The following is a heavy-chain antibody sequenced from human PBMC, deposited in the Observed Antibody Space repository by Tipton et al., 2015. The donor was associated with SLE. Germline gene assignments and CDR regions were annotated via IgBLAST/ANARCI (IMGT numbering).Heavy chain of an antibody. CDR2: IIPILGIA. V-gene: IGHV1-69*09. CDR3: ARGLRDDYYDSSGYYAY. Sequence: QVQLVQSGAEVKEPGSSVKVSCKASGGTFSSYAISWVRQAPGQGLEWMGRIIPILGIANYAQKFQGRVTITADKSTSTAYMELSSLRSEDTAVYYCARGLRDDYYDSSGYYAYWGQGTLVTVSS. D-gene: IGHD3-22*01. CDR1: GGTFSSYA. J-gene: IGHJ4*02.